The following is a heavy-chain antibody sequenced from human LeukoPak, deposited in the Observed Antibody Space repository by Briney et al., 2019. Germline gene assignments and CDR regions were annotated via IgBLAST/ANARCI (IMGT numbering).Heavy chain of an antibody. CDR1: GGSISTYY. D-gene: IGHD3-10*01. V-gene: IGHV4-59*08. Sequence: SETLSLTCTVSGGSISTYYWNWIRQPPGKGLEWIGYIYYSGTTNYNPSLKSRVSISVDTSKNQFSLNLSTVTAADTAMYYCARNYYGSGSYVRGTFNIWGQGTKVTVSS. CDR3: ARNYYGSGSYVRGTFNI. CDR2: IYYSGTT. J-gene: IGHJ3*02.